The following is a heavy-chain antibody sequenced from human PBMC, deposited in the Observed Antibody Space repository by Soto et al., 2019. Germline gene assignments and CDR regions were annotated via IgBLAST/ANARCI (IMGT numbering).Heavy chain of an antibody. D-gene: IGHD2-21*01. V-gene: IGHV4-30-2*01. Sequence: SETLSLTCAVSGGSISSGGYSWSWIRQPPGKGLEWIGYISHSGSTYFNPSLKSRVTISVDTSKNQFSLKLSSVTAADTAVYYCARCQSLYKLFAPWGQGTLVTVSS. J-gene: IGHJ1*01. CDR1: GGSISSGGYS. CDR2: ISHSGST. CDR3: ARCQSLYKLFAP.